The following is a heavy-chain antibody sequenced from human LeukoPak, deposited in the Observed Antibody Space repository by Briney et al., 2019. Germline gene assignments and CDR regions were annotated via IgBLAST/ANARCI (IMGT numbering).Heavy chain of an antibody. Sequence: GESLKISCKGSGYSFTSYWIGWVRQMPGKGLEWMGIIYPGDSDTRYSPSFQGQVTISADKSISTAYLQWSSLKASDAAMYYCARQKYSSGWYTYFDYWGQGTLVTVSS. J-gene: IGHJ4*02. D-gene: IGHD6-19*01. CDR1: GYSFTSYW. CDR2: IYPGDSDT. CDR3: ARQKYSSGWYTYFDY. V-gene: IGHV5-51*01.